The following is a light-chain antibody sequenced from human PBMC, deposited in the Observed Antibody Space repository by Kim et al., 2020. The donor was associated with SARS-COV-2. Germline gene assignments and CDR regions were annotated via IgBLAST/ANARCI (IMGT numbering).Light chain of an antibody. J-gene: IGKJ2*01. Sequence: AIQMTQSPSSLSASTGDRVTITCRASQGISSYLAWYQQKPGTAHKLLIYAASTLQSGVPSRFSGSGSGTDFTLTISCLQSEDFATYYCQQYYGYPYIFGQGTKLEI. V-gene: IGKV1-8*01. CDR3: QQYYGYPYI. CDR2: AAS. CDR1: QGISSY.